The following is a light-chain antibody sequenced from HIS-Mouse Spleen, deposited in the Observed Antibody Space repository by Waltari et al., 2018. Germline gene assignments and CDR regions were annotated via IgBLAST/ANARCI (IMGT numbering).Light chain of an antibody. CDR1: SGSIASNY. J-gene: IGLJ2*01. Sequence: NFMLTQPHSVSGSPGTTVTISCPGRSGSIASNYVQWYQQRPGSAPTTVIYEDNQRPSGVPDRFSGSIDSSSNSASLTISGLKTEDEADYYCQSYDSSNVVFGGGTKLTVL. CDR2: EDN. CDR3: QSYDSSNVV. V-gene: IGLV6-57*02.